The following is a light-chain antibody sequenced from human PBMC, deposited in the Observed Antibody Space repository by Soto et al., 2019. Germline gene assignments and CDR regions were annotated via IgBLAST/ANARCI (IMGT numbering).Light chain of an antibody. CDR1: QAIGSW. CDR2: DAS. CDR3: QQYSRYRT. J-gene: IGKJ1*01. V-gene: IGKV1-5*01. Sequence: DLQMTQSPSTLSASVGDRVTITCRASQAIGSWLAWYQQKPGKAPKLLISDASSLERGVPSRFTGSGSGTEFTLTISGLQPDDFATYYCQQYSRYRTFGQGTKVEIK.